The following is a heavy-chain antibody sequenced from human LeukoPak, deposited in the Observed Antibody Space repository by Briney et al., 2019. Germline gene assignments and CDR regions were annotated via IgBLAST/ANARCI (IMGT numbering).Heavy chain of an antibody. CDR1: GFTFSSYA. D-gene: IGHD6-13*01. CDR2: ISASGGSS. V-gene: IGHV3-23*01. CDR3: AKTGTKARSWYRYGFDY. J-gene: IGHJ4*02. Sequence: GGSLRLSCAASGFTFSSYAMTWVRQAPGKGLEWVSTISASGGSSYYADSVKGRYTISRDNSKNTLYLQMNSLRAEDTAVYYCAKTGTKARSWYRYGFDYWGQGTLVTVSS.